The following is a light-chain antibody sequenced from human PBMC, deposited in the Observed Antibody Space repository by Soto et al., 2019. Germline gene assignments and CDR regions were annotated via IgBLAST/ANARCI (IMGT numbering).Light chain of an antibody. J-gene: IGKJ1*01. CDR3: QNYDGSWT. V-gene: IGKV3D-20*02. CDR1: QYINTI. Sequence: EIVLTQSPATLSSFPGDRVTLSCRASQYINTILAWYQHRPGQAPRLLIYDVSRRATGIPDRFSGSGSGTEFTLSISRVEPEDFAVYYCQNYDGSWTFGQGTKVDIK. CDR2: DVS.